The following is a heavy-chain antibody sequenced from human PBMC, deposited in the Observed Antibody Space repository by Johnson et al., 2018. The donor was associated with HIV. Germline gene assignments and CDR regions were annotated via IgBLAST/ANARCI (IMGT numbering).Heavy chain of an antibody. CDR3: ASPMEGAFDI. D-gene: IGHD1-1*01. V-gene: IGHV3-7*01. Sequence: VQLVESGGGVVRPGGSLRLSCAASGFTFSDSVLHWVRQAPGKGLEWVANIKQDGSENYYVDSVKGRFTISRDNAKNSLYLQMNSLRAEDTAVYYCASPMEGAFDIWGQGTMVTVST. CDR1: GFTFSDSV. CDR2: IKQDGSEN. J-gene: IGHJ3*02.